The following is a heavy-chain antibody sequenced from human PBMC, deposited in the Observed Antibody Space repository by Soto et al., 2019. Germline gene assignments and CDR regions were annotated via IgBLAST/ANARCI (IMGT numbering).Heavy chain of an antibody. CDR2: ISGSGGAT. D-gene: IGHD3-10*01. V-gene: IGHV3-23*01. CDR3: AKDLGPPVRSHYPYWYFDV. Sequence: EVQLLESGGGLVQPGGSLSLSCAASGFTFSSYAMSWVRQTPGKGLEWVAGISGSGGATYYADAVTGRLTISRDNSNNTLYLQMNSLRAEDTAVYYCAKDLGPPVRSHYPYWYFDVWVRGTLVTVSS. CDR1: GFTFSSYA. J-gene: IGHJ2*01.